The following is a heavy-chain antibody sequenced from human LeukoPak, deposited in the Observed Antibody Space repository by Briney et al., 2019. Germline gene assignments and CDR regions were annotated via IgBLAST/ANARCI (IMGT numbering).Heavy chain of an antibody. CDR2: IYYSGST. CDR3: AMGPYSSSWYRFDY. Sequence: SETLSLTCTVSGGSISSGGYYWSWIRQHPGKGLEWIGYIYYSGSTYYNPSLKSRVTISVDTSKNQFSLKLSSVTAADTAVYYCAMGPYSSSWYRFDYWGQGTLVTVSS. V-gene: IGHV4-31*03. D-gene: IGHD6-13*01. CDR1: GGSISSGGYY. J-gene: IGHJ4*02.